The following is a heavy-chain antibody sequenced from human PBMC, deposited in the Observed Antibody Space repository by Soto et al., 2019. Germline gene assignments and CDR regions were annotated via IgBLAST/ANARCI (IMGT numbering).Heavy chain of an antibody. CDR1: CGSFSGYY. D-gene: IGHD3-10*01. V-gene: IGHV4-34*01. CDR2: INHSGST. J-gene: IGHJ6*02. CDR3: ARSYGSGNFYYYYYGMDV. Sequence: PSETLSLTCAVYCGSFSGYYWSWIRQPPGKGLEWIGEINHSGSTNYNPSLKSRVTISVDTSKNQFSLKLSSVTAADTAVYYCARSYGSGNFYYYYYGMDVWGQGTTVTV.